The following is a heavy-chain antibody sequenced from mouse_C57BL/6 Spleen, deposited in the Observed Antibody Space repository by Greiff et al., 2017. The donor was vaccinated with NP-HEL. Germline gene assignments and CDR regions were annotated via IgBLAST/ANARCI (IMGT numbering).Heavy chain of an antibody. J-gene: IGHJ2*01. CDR3: ARDYYDYEYYFDY. D-gene: IGHD2-4*01. V-gene: IGHV1-82*01. CDR1: GYAFSSSW. Sequence: VQLQQSGPELVKPGASVKISCKASGYAFSSSWMNWVKQRPGKGLEWIGRIYPGDGDTNYNGKFKGKATLTADKSSSTAYMQLSSLTSEDSAVYFCARDYYDYEYYFDYWGQGTTLTVSS. CDR2: IYPGDGDT.